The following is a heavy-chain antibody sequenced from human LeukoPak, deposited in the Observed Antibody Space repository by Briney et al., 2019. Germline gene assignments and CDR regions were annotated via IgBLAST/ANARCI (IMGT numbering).Heavy chain of an antibody. J-gene: IGHJ4*02. CDR1: GFTFSSYG. Sequence: GGSLRLSCAASGFTFSSYGMSWVRQAPGKGLEWVSAISGSGGSTYYADSVKGRFTISRDNSKNTLYLQLNSLRAEDTALYFCAKELVGVAVADYWGQGTLVTVSS. CDR3: AKELVGVAVADY. CDR2: ISGSGGST. V-gene: IGHV3-23*01. D-gene: IGHD2-15*01.